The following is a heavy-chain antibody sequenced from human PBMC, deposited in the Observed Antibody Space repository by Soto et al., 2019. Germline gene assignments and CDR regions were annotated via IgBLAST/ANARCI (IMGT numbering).Heavy chain of an antibody. Sequence: SETLSLTCTVSGGSVSSSSYYWGWVRQPPGKGLEWIGSVYYSGSTYYNPSLKSRVTISVDKSKNQFSLKLSSVTAADTAVYYCARQRIVVPAARSAKYSSLWFDPWGQGTLVTVSS. J-gene: IGHJ5*02. CDR1: GGSVSSSSYY. D-gene: IGHD2-2*01. CDR2: VYYSGST. CDR3: ARQRIVVPAARSAKYSSLWFDP. V-gene: IGHV4-39*01.